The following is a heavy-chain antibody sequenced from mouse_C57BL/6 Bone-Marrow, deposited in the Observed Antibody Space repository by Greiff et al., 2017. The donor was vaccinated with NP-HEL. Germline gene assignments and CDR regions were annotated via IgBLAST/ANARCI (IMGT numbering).Heavy chain of an antibody. CDR1: GYTFTSYW. D-gene: IGHD2-5*01. CDR3: ARRTYYSSYWYFDV. J-gene: IGHJ1*03. CDR2: IHPNSGST. Sequence: QVQLQQPGAELVKPGASVKLSCKASGYTFTSYWMHWVKQRPGQGLEWIGMIHPNSGSTNYNEKFKSKATLTVDKSSSTAYMQLSSLTSEDSAVYYCARRTYYSSYWYFDVWGTGTTVTVSS. V-gene: IGHV1-64*01.